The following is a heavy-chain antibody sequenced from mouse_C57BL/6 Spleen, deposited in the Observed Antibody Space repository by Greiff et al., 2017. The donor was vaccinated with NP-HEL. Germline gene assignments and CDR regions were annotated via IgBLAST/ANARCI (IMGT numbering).Heavy chain of an antibody. D-gene: IGHD1-1*01. V-gene: IGHV3-6*01. CDR2: ISYDGSN. CDR1: GYSITSGYY. CDR3: ARDGYGSSSYYAMDY. J-gene: IGHJ4*01. Sequence: EVHLVESGPGLVKPSQSLSLTCSVTGYSITSGYYWNWIRQFPGNKLEWMGYISYDGSNNYNPSLKNRISITRDTSKNQFFLKLNSVTTEDTATYYCARDGYGSSSYYAMDYWGQGTSVTVSS.